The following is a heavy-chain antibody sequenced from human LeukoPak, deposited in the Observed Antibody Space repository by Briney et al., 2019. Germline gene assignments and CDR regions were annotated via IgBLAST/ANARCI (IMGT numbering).Heavy chain of an antibody. CDR1: GFTLSSYA. J-gene: IGHJ6*02. Sequence: GGSLRLSCAASGFTLSSYAMHWVRQAPGKGLEWVAVISYDGSNKHYADSVKGRFTISRDNSKNTLYVQMNSLSTEDTAVYYCTKGGGDRGDYYGMDVWGQGTTVIVSS. D-gene: IGHD3-16*01. V-gene: IGHV3-30-3*01. CDR3: TKGGGDRGDYYGMDV. CDR2: ISYDGSNK.